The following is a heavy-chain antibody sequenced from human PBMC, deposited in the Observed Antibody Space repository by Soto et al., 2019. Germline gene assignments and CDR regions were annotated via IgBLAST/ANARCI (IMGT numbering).Heavy chain of an antibody. Sequence: ETLSLTCAVYGGSFSGYYWSWIRQPPGKGLEWIGEINHSGSTNYNPSLKSRVTISVDTSKNQFSLKLSSVTAADTAVYYCARGRWGGSYLGYWGQGTLVTVSS. CDR2: INHSGST. CDR3: ARGRWGGSYLGY. V-gene: IGHV4-34*01. J-gene: IGHJ4*02. D-gene: IGHD1-26*01. CDR1: GGSFSGYY.